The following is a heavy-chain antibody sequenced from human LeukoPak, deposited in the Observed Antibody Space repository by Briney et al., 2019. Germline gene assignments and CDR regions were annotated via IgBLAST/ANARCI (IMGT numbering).Heavy chain of an antibody. CDR2: ISSSGSGGNT. V-gene: IGHV3-23*01. J-gene: IGHJ4*02. D-gene: IGHD2-15*01. CDR1: GVTLSSYA. Sequence: PGGSLRLSCAASGVTLSSYAMSWARQAPGKGLEWVSGISSSGSGGNTYYADSVKGRFTISRDNSENTLYLQLNSLRAEDTAVYYCARQHCSGGDCYFFDWGQGTLVTVSS. CDR3: ARQHCSGGDCYFFD.